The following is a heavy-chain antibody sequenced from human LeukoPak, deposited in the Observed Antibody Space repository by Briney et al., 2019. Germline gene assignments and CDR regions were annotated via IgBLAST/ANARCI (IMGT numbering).Heavy chain of an antibody. V-gene: IGHV1-18*01. D-gene: IGHD6-6*01. CDR2: ISAYNGNT. J-gene: IGHJ3*02. CDR1: GGTFSSYA. Sequence: ASVKVSCKASGGTFSSYAISWVRQAPGQGLEWMGWISAYNGNTVYAQKAQGRVTLTTDISTSTAYMELRSLRSDDTAMYYCARDRWSSTSSEGALDIWGQGTMVTVSS. CDR3: ARDRWSSTSSEGALDI.